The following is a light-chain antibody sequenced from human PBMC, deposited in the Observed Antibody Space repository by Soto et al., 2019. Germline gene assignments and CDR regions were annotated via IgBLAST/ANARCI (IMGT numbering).Light chain of an antibody. CDR3: QQYYASSLT. Sequence: EIVLTQSPGTLYLSPGERATLSCRASQSISSTYLAWYRQKPGQAPRLLIYAASSRATGIPDRFSGSGSGTDFTLTISRLEPEDFAVYYCQQYYASSLTFGQGTRVEIK. CDR2: AAS. J-gene: IGKJ1*01. CDR1: QSISSTY. V-gene: IGKV3-20*01.